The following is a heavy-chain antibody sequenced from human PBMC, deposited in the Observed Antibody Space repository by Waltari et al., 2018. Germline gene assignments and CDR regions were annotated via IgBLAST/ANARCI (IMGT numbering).Heavy chain of an antibody. D-gene: IGHD3-10*01. CDR2: INPNSGGT. Sequence: QVQLVQSGAEVKKPGASVKVSCKASGYTFTGYYMHWVRQAPGQGLEWMGWINPNSGGTNYAQKFQGRVTMTRDTSISTAYMELSRLRSDDTAVYYCARGLYGSGNQPLIGFGAYYYYYGMDVWGQGTTVTVSS. CDR3: ARGLYGSGNQPLIGFGAYYYYYGMDV. J-gene: IGHJ6*02. V-gene: IGHV1-2*02. CDR1: GYTFTGYY.